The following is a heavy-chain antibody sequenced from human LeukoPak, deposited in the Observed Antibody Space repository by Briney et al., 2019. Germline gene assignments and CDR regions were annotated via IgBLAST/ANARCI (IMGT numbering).Heavy chain of an antibody. V-gene: IGHV3-23*01. J-gene: IGHJ4*02. CDR3: AKAIAVAGLVRNGIGY. CDR1: TFTFSSYS. Sequence: GGSLRLSCVASTFTFSSYSMGWVRQAPGKGLEWVSSISGSSDYIHYADSVKGRFTISRDNSKNTLYLQMNSLRAEDTAVYYCAKAIAVAGLVRNGIGYWGQGTLVTVSS. D-gene: IGHD6-19*01. CDR2: ISGSSDYI.